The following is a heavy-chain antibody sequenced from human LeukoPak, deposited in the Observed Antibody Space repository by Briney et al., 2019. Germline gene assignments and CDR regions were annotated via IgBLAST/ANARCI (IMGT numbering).Heavy chain of an antibody. J-gene: IGHJ5*02. CDR3: ASEKRGRAPGNWFDP. CDR1: GYTFTSYG. Sequence: ASVKVSCKASGYTFTSYGISWVRQAPGQGLEWMGWISAYNGNTNYAQKLQGRVTMTTDTSTSTAYMELRSLRSDDTAVYYCASEKRGRAPGNWFDPWGQGTLVTVSS. CDR2: ISAYNGNT. V-gene: IGHV1-18*01. D-gene: IGHD2-8*02.